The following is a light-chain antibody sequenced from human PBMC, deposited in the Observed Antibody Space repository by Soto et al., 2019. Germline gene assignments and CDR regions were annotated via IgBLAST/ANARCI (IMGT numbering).Light chain of an antibody. CDR2: SAS. Sequence: DIPMTQSPSSLSASVGDRDTITCRASQDISVYLAWYQQKPGKVPKLLIYSASTLQSGVPSRFSGSGSGTDFTLTISSLQPEDVATYYCQKFNTAPLTFGQGTRLEIK. V-gene: IGKV1-27*01. CDR1: QDISVY. CDR3: QKFNTAPLT. J-gene: IGKJ5*01.